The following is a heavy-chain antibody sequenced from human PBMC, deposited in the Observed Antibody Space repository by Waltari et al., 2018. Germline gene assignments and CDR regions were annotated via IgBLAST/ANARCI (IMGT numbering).Heavy chain of an antibody. D-gene: IGHD4-4*01. V-gene: IGHV3-30*16. Sequence: QVQLVESGGGVVQRGGSLRLSCSGSGFPFSTYAIHWVRQAPGRGLELMTFISSDGSDKFYADSVRGRFSISRDNSKNSVFLEADSLRPEDTAIYYCARTQYSFDFDCWGQGTLVTVSP. CDR2: ISSDGSDK. J-gene: IGHJ4*02. CDR3: ARTQYSFDFDC. CDR1: GFPFSTYA.